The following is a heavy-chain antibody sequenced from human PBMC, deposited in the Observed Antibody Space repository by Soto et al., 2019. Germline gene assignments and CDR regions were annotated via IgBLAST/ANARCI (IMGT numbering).Heavy chain of an antibody. V-gene: IGHV3-23*01. CDR2: ISGSGGST. Sequence: VRLSCAASGFTFSSYAMSWVRQAPGKGLEWVSAISGSGGSTYYADSVKGRFTISRDNSKNTLYLQMNSLRAEDTAVYYCAKLLSSYYYDSSGYIDYWGQGTLVTVSS. D-gene: IGHD3-22*01. CDR1: GFTFSSYA. J-gene: IGHJ4*02. CDR3: AKLLSSYYYDSSGYIDY.